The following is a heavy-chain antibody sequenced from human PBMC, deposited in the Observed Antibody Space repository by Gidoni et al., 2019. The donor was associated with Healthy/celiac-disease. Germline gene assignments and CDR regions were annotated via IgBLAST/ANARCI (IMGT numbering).Heavy chain of an antibody. Sequence: QVQLVQSGAEVKKPGASVKVSCKASGYTFTGYYMHWVRQAPGQGLEWMGWINPNSGGTNYAQKCQGRVTMTRDTSISTAYMELSRLRSDDTAVYYCARDLFRPGGGMDVWGQGTTVTVSS. J-gene: IGHJ6*02. D-gene: IGHD3-10*02. CDR3: ARDLFRPGGGMDV. CDR2: INPNSGGT. V-gene: IGHV1-2*02. CDR1: GYTFTGYY.